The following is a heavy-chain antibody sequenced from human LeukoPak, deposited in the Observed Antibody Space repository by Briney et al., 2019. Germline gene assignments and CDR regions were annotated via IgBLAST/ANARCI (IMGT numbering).Heavy chain of an antibody. CDR2: ISYDGSNK. Sequence: GRSLRLSRAASGFTFSSYGMHWVRQAPGKGLEWVAVISYDGSNKYYADSVKGRFTISRDNSKNTLYLQMNSLRAEDTAVYYCAKGTSLWFGVFGMDVWGQGTTVTVSS. V-gene: IGHV3-30*18. CDR3: AKGTSLWFGVFGMDV. CDR1: GFTFSSYG. J-gene: IGHJ6*02. D-gene: IGHD3-10*01.